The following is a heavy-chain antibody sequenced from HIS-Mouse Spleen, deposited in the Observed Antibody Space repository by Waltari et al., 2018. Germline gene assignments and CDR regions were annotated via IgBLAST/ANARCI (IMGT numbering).Heavy chain of an antibody. CDR2: IYSGGST. D-gene: IGHD6-6*01. CDR1: GFPVTSTY. J-gene: IGHJ6*02. CDR3: ARDTVIAARSYGMDV. Sequence: EVQLVESGGGLIQPGGSLRLSCAASGFPVTSTYISWVRQAPGKGLEWVSVIYSGGSTYYADSVKGRFTISRDNSKNTLYLQMNSLRAEDTAVYYCARDTVIAARSYGMDVWGQGTTVTVSS. V-gene: IGHV3-53*01.